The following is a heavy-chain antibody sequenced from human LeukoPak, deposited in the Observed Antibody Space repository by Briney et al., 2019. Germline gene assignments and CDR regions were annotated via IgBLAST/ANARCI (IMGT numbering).Heavy chain of an antibody. D-gene: IGHD1-26*01. CDR3: ARYRGYGMDV. J-gene: IGHJ6*02. V-gene: IGHV3-66*01. CDR1: GFTVNSND. Sequence: GGSLRLSCAASGFTVNSNDMSWVRQAPGKGLEWVAVIYSGGSTYYADSVKGRFTISRDNSKNTLFLQMNSLRAEDTVVYYCARYRGYGMDVWGQGTTVTVSS. CDR2: IYSGGST.